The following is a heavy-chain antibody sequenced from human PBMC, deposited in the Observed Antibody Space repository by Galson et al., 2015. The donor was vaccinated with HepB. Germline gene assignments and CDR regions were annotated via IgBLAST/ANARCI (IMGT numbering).Heavy chain of an antibody. J-gene: IGHJ6*02. Sequence: SLRLSCAASGFTFSSYSMNWVRQAPGKGLEWVSYISSSSSTIYYADSVKGRFTISRDNAKNSLYLQMNSLRAEDTAVYYCARALDSSGWLYYYYYGMDVWGQGTTVTVSS. CDR2: ISSSSSTI. CDR1: GFTFSSYS. CDR3: ARALDSSGWLYYYYYGMDV. V-gene: IGHV3-48*01. D-gene: IGHD6-19*01.